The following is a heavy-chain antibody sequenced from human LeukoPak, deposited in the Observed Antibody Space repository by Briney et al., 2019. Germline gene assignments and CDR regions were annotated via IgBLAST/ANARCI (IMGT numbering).Heavy chain of an antibody. D-gene: IGHD6-19*01. V-gene: IGHV4-59*01. Sequence: PSETLSLTCTVSGGSTSSYYWSWIRQPPGEGLEWIGYIYYSGSTNYNPSLKSRVIISVDTSKNQFSLKLSSVTAADTAVYYCARDRTIAVAGGAWFDPWGQGTLVTVSS. CDR3: ARDRTIAVAGGAWFDP. CDR1: GGSTSSYY. J-gene: IGHJ5*02. CDR2: IYYSGST.